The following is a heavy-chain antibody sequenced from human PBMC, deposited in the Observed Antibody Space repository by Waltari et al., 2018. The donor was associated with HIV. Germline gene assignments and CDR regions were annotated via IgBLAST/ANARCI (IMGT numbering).Heavy chain of an antibody. CDR2: IKQDGSEK. V-gene: IGHV3-7*01. D-gene: IGHD2-2*02. CDR3: ASPSIRAGMDV. Sequence: EVQLVESGGGLVQPGGSLRLACAAPGFTFSNFWMSWVRQAPGKGLECLANIKQDGSEKYYVDSVKGRFTISRDNSKNSLYLQMNSLRAEDTAVYYCASPSIRAGMDVWGQGTTVTVSS. CDR1: GFTFSNFW. J-gene: IGHJ6*02.